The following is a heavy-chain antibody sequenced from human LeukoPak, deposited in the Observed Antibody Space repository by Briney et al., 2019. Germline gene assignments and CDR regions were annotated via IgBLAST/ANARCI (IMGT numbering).Heavy chain of an antibody. CDR3: ARVKGVRWLQFSGFDY. V-gene: IGHV3-53*01. D-gene: IGHD5-24*01. Sequence: PGGSLRLPCAASGFTVSSNYMSWVRQAPGKGLEWVSVIYSGGSTYYADSVKGRFTISRDNSKNTLYLQMNSLRAEDTAVYYCARVKGVRWLQFSGFDYWGQGTLVTVSS. CDR1: GFTVSSNY. J-gene: IGHJ4*02. CDR2: IYSGGST.